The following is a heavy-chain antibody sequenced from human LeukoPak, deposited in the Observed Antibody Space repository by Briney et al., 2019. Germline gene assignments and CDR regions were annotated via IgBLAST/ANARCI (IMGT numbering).Heavy chain of an antibody. CDR3: ARTRITMVRGVITGSFDP. CDR2: IDPNSGGT. J-gene: IGHJ5*02. V-gene: IGHV1-2*02. D-gene: IGHD3-10*01. CDR1: GHTFTGYY. Sequence: ASVKVSCKASGHTFTGYYMHWVRQAPGQGLEWMGWIDPNSGGTNYAQKFQGRVSMTRDTSISTAYMELSRLRSDDTAVYYCARTRITMVRGVITGSFDPWGQGTLVTVSS.